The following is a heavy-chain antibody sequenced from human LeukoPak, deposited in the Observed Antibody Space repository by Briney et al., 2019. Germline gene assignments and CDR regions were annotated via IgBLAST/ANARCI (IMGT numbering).Heavy chain of an antibody. Sequence: SETLSLTCTVSGDSINSLDLWSWVRQPPGKGLEWIGEMYLSGTTHSNPSVKSRVTISIDKSKNQFFLNLSSVTAVDTAVYYCAGLVGRYSSGLYYYYFDYWGQGTLVTVSS. CDR3: AGLVGRYSSGLYYYYFDY. V-gene: IGHV4-4*02. J-gene: IGHJ4*02. CDR1: GDSINSLDL. D-gene: IGHD3-22*01. CDR2: MYLSGTT.